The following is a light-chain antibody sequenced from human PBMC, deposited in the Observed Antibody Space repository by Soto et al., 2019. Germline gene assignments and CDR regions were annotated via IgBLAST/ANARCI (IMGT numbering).Light chain of an antibody. V-gene: IGKV3-20*01. CDR1: QSVSSSY. Sequence: EIVLTQSPGTLSLSPGERATLSCRASQSVSSSYLAWYQQKPGQAPRLLIYGASSRATGIPDRFSGSGCGTAFTLTISRLEPEDFAVYYCQQYGSSPGYTFGQGPKLEI. CDR2: GAS. CDR3: QQYGSSPGYT. J-gene: IGKJ2*01.